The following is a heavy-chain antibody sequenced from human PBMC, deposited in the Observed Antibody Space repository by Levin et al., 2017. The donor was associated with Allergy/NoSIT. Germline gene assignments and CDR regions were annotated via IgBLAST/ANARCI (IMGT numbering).Heavy chain of an antibody. V-gene: IGHV3-7*04. J-gene: IGHJ3*02. CDR2: TKQDGTEN. CDR3: ARNWRSAFDI. D-gene: IGHD2-8*02. CDR1: GFSFSSYW. Sequence: SCVASGFSFSSYWMSWVRQAPGKGLEWVANTKQDGTENYYADSVKGRFTVSKDNPKNSVYLQMSSLRVEDTAVYYCARNWRSAFDIWGQGTVVTVSS.